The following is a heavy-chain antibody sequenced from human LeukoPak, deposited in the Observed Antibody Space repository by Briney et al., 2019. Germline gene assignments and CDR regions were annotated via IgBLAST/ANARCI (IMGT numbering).Heavy chain of an antibody. Sequence: ASVKVSCKASGYTFTGYYMHWVRQAPGQGLEWMGWINPNSGGTNYAQKFQGWVTMTRDTSISTAYMELSRLRFDDTAVYYCARGSLEWLLDNWFDPWGQGTLVTVSS. V-gene: IGHV1-2*04. CDR1: GYTFTGYY. J-gene: IGHJ5*02. CDR3: ARGSLEWLLDNWFDP. CDR2: INPNSGGT. D-gene: IGHD3-3*01.